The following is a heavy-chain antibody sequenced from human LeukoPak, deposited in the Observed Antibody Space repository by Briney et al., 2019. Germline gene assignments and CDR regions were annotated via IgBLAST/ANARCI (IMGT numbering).Heavy chain of an antibody. CDR2: IIPIFGTA. V-gene: IGHV1-69*05. CDR1: GYAFTSYD. Sequence: GASVKVSCKASGYAFTSYDINWVRQAPGQGLEWMGGIIPIFGTANYAQKFQGRVTITTDESTSTAYMELSSLRSEDTAVYYCAPSPPWRFDPWGQGTLVTVSS. D-gene: IGHD1-1*01. J-gene: IGHJ5*02. CDR3: APSPPWRFDP.